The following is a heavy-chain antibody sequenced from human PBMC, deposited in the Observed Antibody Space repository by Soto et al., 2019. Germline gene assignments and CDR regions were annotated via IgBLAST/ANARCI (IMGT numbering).Heavy chain of an antibody. CDR1: GFTFSSYW. CDR3: VTAVRGYNANGDL. CDR2: IKADGTEK. D-gene: IGHD5-12*01. Sequence: GGCLRLSCVGSGFTFSSYWMGWVRQTPGKGLEWVATIKADGTEKYYVDSVKGRFTFSRDNAKTSVYLEMNSLRAEDTAVYYCVTAVRGYNANGDLWGQGTTVTVSS. V-gene: IGHV3-7*03. J-gene: IGHJ6*02.